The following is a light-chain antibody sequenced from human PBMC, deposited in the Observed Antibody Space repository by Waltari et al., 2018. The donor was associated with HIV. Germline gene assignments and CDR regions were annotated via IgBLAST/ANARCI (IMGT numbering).Light chain of an antibody. CDR3: MQALQTPIT. CDR1: QSLLHSNGYNY. Sequence: DIVLTQSPPDQPVTPGESASISCRSSQSLLHSNGYNYLDWYLQKPGQSPQLLIFLGSNRAPGVSDRFSGSGTGTGFTLKISRVEAEDVGVYYCMQALQTPITFGPGTKVDIK. V-gene: IGKV2-28*01. J-gene: IGKJ3*01. CDR2: LGS.